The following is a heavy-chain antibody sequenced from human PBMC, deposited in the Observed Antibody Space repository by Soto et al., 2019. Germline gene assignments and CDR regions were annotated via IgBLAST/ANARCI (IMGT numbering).Heavy chain of an antibody. V-gene: IGHV4-30-4*01. D-gene: IGHD3-3*01. J-gene: IGHJ6*02. CDR1: GASIYNGGYF. CDR3: ARGEWFPRGYGMDV. Sequence: SATLSLTCSVSGASIYNGGYFWSWIRQSPGRGLEWIGHILNSGSPYNNPSLKSRVTISADTSMNQFSLALTSVTAADTAVYYCARGEWFPRGYGMDVWGRGTTVTVSS. CDR2: ILNSGSP.